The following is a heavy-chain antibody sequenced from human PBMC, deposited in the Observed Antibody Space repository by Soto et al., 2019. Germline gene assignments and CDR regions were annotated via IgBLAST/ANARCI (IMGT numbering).Heavy chain of an antibody. V-gene: IGHV3-53*01. D-gene: IGHD2-21*01. CDR3: AREYSYSYPA. Sequence: PGGSLRLSCSGSGFTVSSFGMHWVRQAPGKGLEWVSVIHNSGATYYADSVKGRFTISKDNSKNTVYLQMSSLRAEDTAMYYCAREYSYSYPAWGQGTLVTVS. CDR1: GFTVSSFG. CDR2: IHNSGAT. J-gene: IGHJ1*01.